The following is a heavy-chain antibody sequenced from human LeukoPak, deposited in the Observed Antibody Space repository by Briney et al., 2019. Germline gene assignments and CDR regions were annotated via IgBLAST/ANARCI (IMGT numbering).Heavy chain of an antibody. J-gene: IGHJ4*02. CDR1: GFTFSDYY. CDR3: ARRDYSNYVAD. CDR2: ISSSGSTI. Sequence: GGSLRLSCAASGFTFSDYYMSWIRQAPGKGLEWVSYISSSGSTIYYADSVKGRFTISRDDAKNSLYLQMNSQRAEDTAVYYCARRDYSNYVADWGQGTLVTVSS. V-gene: IGHV3-11*04. D-gene: IGHD4-11*01.